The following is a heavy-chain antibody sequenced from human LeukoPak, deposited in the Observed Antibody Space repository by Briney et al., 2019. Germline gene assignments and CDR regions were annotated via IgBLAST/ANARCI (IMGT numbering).Heavy chain of an antibody. CDR3: WDPSGRAGVYV. D-gene: IGHD3-10*01. Sequence: ASVKVSCKASGYTFTGYYMHWVRQAPGQGLEWMGRINPNSGGTNYAQKFQGRVTMTRDTSISTAYMELSRLRSDDTAVYYCWDPSGRAGVYVWVKGTTVTVSS. J-gene: IGHJ6*04. CDR2: INPNSGGT. CDR1: GYTFTGYY. V-gene: IGHV1-2*06.